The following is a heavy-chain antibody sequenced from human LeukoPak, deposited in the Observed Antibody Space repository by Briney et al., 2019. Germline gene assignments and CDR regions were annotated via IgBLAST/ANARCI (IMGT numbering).Heavy chain of an antibody. CDR2: IYYSGST. CDR3: ARHSSPFTSVDPFDY. Sequence: PSETLSLTCTVSGGSISSSSYYWGWIRQPPGKGLEWIGSIYYSGSTYYNPSLKSRVTISVDTSKNQFSLKLSSVTAADTAVYYCARHSSPFTSVDPFDYWGQGTLVTVSS. D-gene: IGHD2-2*01. V-gene: IGHV4-39*01. CDR1: GGSISSSSYY. J-gene: IGHJ4*02.